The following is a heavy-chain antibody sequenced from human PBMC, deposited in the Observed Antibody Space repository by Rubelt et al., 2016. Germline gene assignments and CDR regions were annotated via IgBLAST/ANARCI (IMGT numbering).Heavy chain of an antibody. CDR2: ITASGGAR. CDR3: VRDEYGVGGDP. CDR1: GFSFNIYE. D-gene: IGHD2/OR15-2a*01. Sequence: EVQLVESGGGLVQPGGSLRLSCAASGFSFNIYEMNWVRQAPGKGLEWVSYITASGGARYYPDAWKCRFTVSRDNAKNLLYLQMNNVTDDDTALYYCVRDEYGVGGDPWGQGTLVTVSS. V-gene: IGHV3-48*03. J-gene: IGHJ5*02.